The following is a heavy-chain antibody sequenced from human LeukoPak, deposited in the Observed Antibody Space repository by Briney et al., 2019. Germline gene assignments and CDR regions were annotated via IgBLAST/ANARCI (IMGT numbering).Heavy chain of an antibody. CDR2: IYYSGYT. J-gene: IGHJ6*03. D-gene: IGHD3-10*01. CDR3: ARTTMVRGTYYMDV. Sequence: PSETLSLTCAVYGGSFSGYYWSWIRQPPGKGLEWIGCIYYSGYTNYKSSLKSRVTISVDTFENQFSLKLSSVTAADTAVYYCARTTMVRGTYYMDVWGKGTTVTVSS. V-gene: IGHV4-59*01. CDR1: GGSFSGYY.